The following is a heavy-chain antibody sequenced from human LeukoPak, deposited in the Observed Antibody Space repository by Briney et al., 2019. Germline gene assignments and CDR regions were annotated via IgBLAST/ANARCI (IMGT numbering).Heavy chain of an antibody. Sequence: PGGSLRLSCAASGFTFSSYGIHWVRQAPDKGLEWVAFISYDGSNKYYADSVKGRFTISRDNSKNILYLQMNSLRLEDTAVYYCAKDPGRGMDVWGQGTTVTVSS. CDR3: AKDPGRGMDV. D-gene: IGHD7-27*01. CDR2: ISYDGSNK. J-gene: IGHJ6*02. CDR1: GFTFSSYG. V-gene: IGHV3-30*18.